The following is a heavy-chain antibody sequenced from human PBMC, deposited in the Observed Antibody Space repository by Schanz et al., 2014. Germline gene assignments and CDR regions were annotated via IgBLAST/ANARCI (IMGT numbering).Heavy chain of an antibody. CDR1: GYTFTSHG. Sequence: QVQLVQSGAEVKKPGASVKVSCKASGYTFTSHGINWVRQAPGQGLEWMGRIIPIHGIVNYAQRFQDRVRITADRSTSTAYMELSSLRSEDTAVYYCARGYGDSPTDFWGQGTLXTVSS. CDR3: ARGYGDSPTDF. V-gene: IGHV1-69*04. CDR2: IIPIHGIV. J-gene: IGHJ4*02. D-gene: IGHD4-17*01.